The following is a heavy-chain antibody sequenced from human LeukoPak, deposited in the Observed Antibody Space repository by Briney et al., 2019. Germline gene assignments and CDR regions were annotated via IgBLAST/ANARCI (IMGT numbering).Heavy chain of an antibody. CDR3: SLDCSSTSCYSFDY. D-gene: IGHD2-2*01. V-gene: IGHV3-30*02. J-gene: IGHJ4*02. CDR2: IRYDGSNK. CDR1: GFTFSSYG. Sequence: GESLKISCAASGFTFSSYGMHWVRQAPGKGLEWVAFIRYDGSNKYYADSVKGRFTISRDNSKNTLYLQMNSLRAEDTAVYYCSLDCSSTSCYSFDYWGQGTLVTVSS.